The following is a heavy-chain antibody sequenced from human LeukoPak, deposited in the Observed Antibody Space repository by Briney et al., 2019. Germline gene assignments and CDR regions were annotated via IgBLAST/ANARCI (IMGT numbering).Heavy chain of an antibody. CDR3: ARAWSLVTPFGY. J-gene: IGHJ4*02. D-gene: IGHD4-23*01. CDR2: ISYDGSNK. V-gene: IGHV3-30*04. CDR1: GFTFSSYA. Sequence: GGSLRLSCAASGFTFSSYAMHWVRQAPGKGLEWVAVISYDGSNKYYADSVKGRFTISRDNSKNTLYLQMNSLRAEDTAVYYCARAWSLVTPFGYWGQGTLVTVSS.